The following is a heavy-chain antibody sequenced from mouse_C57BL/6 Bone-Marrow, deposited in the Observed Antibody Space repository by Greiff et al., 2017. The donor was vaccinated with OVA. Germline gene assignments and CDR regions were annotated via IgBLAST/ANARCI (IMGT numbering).Heavy chain of an antibody. J-gene: IGHJ4*01. V-gene: IGHV1-64*01. CDR2: IHPNSGST. CDR3: ASIYYGYDGFYYYAMDY. Sequence: VQLQQPGAELVKPGASVKLSCKASGYTFTSYWMHWVKQRPGQGLEWIGMIHPNSGSTNYNEKFKSKATLTVDKSSSTAYMQLSSLTSEDSAVYYCASIYYGYDGFYYYAMDYWGQGTSVTVSS. CDR1: GYTFTSYW. D-gene: IGHD2-2*01.